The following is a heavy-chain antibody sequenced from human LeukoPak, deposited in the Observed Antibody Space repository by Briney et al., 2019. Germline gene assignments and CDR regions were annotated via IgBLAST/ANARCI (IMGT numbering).Heavy chain of an antibody. CDR3: ARWRRELGAFDI. J-gene: IGHJ3*02. D-gene: IGHD1-26*01. CDR2: INQDGNEK. V-gene: IGHV3-7*01. Sequence: RSGGSLRLSCAASGFTFSIYWMTWVRQAPGKGLEWVASINQDGNEKYSVDSVKDRFTISGDNAKNSLYLQMNSLRAEDTAVYYCARWRRELGAFDIWGQGTMVTVSS. CDR1: GFTFSIYW.